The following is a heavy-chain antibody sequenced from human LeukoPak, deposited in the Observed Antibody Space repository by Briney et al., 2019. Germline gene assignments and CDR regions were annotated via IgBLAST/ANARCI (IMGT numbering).Heavy chain of an antibody. Sequence: QPGGSLRLSCAASEFSVGSNYMTWVRQAPGKGLEWVSLIYSGGSTYYADSVKGRFTISRDNSKNTLYLQMNSLRAEDTAVYYCARGVTNDYWGQGTLVTVSS. D-gene: IGHD4-17*01. CDR1: EFSVGSNY. V-gene: IGHV3-66*01. CDR2: IYSGGST. J-gene: IGHJ4*02. CDR3: ARGVTNDY.